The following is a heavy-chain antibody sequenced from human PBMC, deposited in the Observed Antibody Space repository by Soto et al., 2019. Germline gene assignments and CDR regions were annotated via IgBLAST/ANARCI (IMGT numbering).Heavy chain of an antibody. V-gene: IGHV4-34*01. CDR1: NGSFTDYF. CDR3: VARGMTYDFLIGPHPFDP. D-gene: IGHD3-9*01. Sequence: SETLSLTCAAHNGSFTDYFWTWIRQSPGRGLEWIGEINHRGGATYNPSLRSRVTISIDTSKNHFSLSLRSLTAADTAVYYCVARGMTYDFLIGPHPFDPWGHGTLVTVSS. CDR2: INHRGGA. J-gene: IGHJ5*02.